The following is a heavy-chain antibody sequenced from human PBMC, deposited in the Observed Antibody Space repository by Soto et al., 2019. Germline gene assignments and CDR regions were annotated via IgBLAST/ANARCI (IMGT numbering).Heavy chain of an antibody. CDR2: ISGSGGST. V-gene: IGHV3-23*01. CDR3: AKLRILVVTAKPIDY. Sequence: GGYLRLSCAASGFTFSSYAMSWVRQAPGKGLEWVSAISGSGGSTYYADSVKGRFTISRDNSKNTLYLQMNSLRAEDTAVYYCAKLRILVVTAKPIDYWGQGTLVTVSS. CDR1: GFTFSSYA. D-gene: IGHD2-21*02. J-gene: IGHJ4*02.